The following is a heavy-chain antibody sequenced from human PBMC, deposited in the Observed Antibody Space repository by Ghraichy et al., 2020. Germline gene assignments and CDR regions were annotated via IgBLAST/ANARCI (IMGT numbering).Heavy chain of an antibody. CDR3: ARGRPPSYYDLDS. CDR1: GFTFSSHG. D-gene: IGHD3-22*01. V-gene: IGHV3-33*01. J-gene: IGHJ4*02. CDR2: IWSDGSTE. Sequence: GESLNISCAASGFTFSSHGMHWVRQAAGKGLDWVAVIWSDGSTEYYADSVKGRFTISRDNSKNTLYLQMNSLRVEDTAVYYCARGRPPSYYDLDSWGQGTLVTVSS.